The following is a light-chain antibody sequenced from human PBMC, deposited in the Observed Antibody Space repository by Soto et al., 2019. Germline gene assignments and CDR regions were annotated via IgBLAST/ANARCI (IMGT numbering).Light chain of an antibody. CDR2: EVS. J-gene: IGLJ1*01. V-gene: IGLV2-8*01. Sequence: QSALTQPPSASGSPGQSVTISCSGTSSDVGAYNYVSWYQQHPGKAPRLLIYEVSQRPSGVPDRFSGSKSANTASLTVSGLQPEDEADYYCSSYAGTNNLPYVFGTGTKVTVL. CDR3: SSYAGTNNLPYV. CDR1: SSDVGAYNY.